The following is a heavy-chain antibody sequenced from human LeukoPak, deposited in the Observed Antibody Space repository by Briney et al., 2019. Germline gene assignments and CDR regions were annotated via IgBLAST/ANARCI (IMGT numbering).Heavy chain of an antibody. V-gene: IGHV3-23*01. J-gene: IGHJ4*02. CDR3: ARGRNVDTSMVNDY. CDR1: GFTFSSYA. CDR2: ISGSGGST. D-gene: IGHD5-18*01. Sequence: GGSLRLSCAASGFTFSSYAMSWVRQAPGKGLEWVSAISGSGGSTYYADSVKGRFTISRDNSKNTVYVQMNSLRAEDTAVYFCARGRNVDTSMVNDYWGQGTLVTVSS.